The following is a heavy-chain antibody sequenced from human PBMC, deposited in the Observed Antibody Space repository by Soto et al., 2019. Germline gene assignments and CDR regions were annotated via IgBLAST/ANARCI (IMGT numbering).Heavy chain of an antibody. Sequence: SLRLSCAAPGFNFSRYGIHCVRQAPGKGLEWVAAVSHDGIDKYYADSVKGRFTVSRDNSKNTLYLQMNSLRAEDTAVYYCAKIAVVTPSLWYYGMYVWDQGTTVTVS. D-gene: IGHD2-21*02. CDR1: GFNFSRYG. V-gene: IGHV3-30*18. J-gene: IGHJ6*02. CDR2: VSHDGIDK. CDR3: AKIAVVTPSLWYYGMYV.